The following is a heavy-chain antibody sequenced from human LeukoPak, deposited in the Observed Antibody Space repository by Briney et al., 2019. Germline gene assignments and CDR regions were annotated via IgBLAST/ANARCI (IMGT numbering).Heavy chain of an antibody. Sequence: PSETLSLTCTVSGGSISSSSYYWGWIRQPPGKGLEWIGSIYYSGSTYYNPSLKSRVTISVDTSKNQFSLKLSSVTAADTAVYYCASTERQQLDLWELAYYYYYMDVWGRGTTVTVSS. CDR2: IYYSGST. CDR3: ASTERQQLDLWELAYYYYYMDV. V-gene: IGHV4-39*01. CDR1: GGSISSSSYY. D-gene: IGHD6-13*01. J-gene: IGHJ6*03.